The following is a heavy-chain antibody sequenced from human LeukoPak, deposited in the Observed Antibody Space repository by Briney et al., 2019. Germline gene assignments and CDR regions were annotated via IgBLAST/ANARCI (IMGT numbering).Heavy chain of an antibody. CDR2: IYHSVST. V-gene: IGHV4-38-2*02. D-gene: IGHD3-3*01. Sequence: PSETLSLTCTVSGYSISSGYYWGWIRQPPGKGLEWIGRIYHSVSTYYNPSLKSRVTISVDTSKNQFSLKLSSVTAADTAVYYCARDTYYDFWSGYSSAYNWFDPWGQGTLVTVSS. CDR3: ARDTYYDFWSGYSSAYNWFDP. CDR1: GYSISSGYY. J-gene: IGHJ5*02.